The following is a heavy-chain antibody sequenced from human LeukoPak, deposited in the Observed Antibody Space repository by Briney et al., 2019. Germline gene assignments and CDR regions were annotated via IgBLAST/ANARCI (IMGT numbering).Heavy chain of an antibody. CDR1: GFTFSNYG. CDR3: ARIHSLYYYDSSGYGAFDI. V-gene: IGHV3-33*01. CDR2: IWNDGSNK. Sequence: GGSLRLSCAASGFTFSNYGMHWVRQAPGKGLEWVAVIWNDGSNKYYADSVKGRFTISRGNSKNTLYLQMNSLRAEDTAVYYCARIHSLYYYDSSGYGAFDIWGQGTMVTVSS. D-gene: IGHD3-22*01. J-gene: IGHJ3*02.